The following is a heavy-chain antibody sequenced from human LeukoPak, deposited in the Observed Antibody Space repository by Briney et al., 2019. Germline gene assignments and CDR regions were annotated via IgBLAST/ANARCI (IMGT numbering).Heavy chain of an antibody. D-gene: IGHD3-22*01. CDR1: GYTFTGYY. Sequence: ASVKVSCKASGYTFTGYYMHWVRQAPGQGLEWMGWINPNSGGTNYAQKFQGRVTMTRDTSISTAYMELSRLRSDDTAVYYCARDPDYDSSGQYGQGYFQHWGQGTLVTVSS. CDR2: INPNSGGT. V-gene: IGHV1-2*02. J-gene: IGHJ1*01. CDR3: ARDPDYDSSGQYGQGYFQH.